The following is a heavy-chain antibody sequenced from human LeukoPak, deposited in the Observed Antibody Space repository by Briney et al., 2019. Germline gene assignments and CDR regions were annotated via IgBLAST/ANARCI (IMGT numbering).Heavy chain of an antibody. Sequence: PSETLSLTCTVSGGSISSYYWSWIRQPPGKGLEWIGYIYYSGSTNYNPSLKSRVTISVDTSKNQFSLKLSSVTAADTAVYYCAGGRDGYNFGVFDYWGQGTLVTVSS. V-gene: IGHV4-59*08. D-gene: IGHD5-24*01. CDR2: IYYSGST. J-gene: IGHJ4*02. CDR3: AGGRDGYNFGVFDY. CDR1: GGSISSYY.